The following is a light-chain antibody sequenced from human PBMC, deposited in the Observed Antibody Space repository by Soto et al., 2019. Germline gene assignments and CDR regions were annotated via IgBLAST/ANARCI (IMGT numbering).Light chain of an antibody. Sequence: QSVLTQPASVSGSPGQSITISCTGTSGDVGGYNYVSWYQQHPGKAPKLMLYEVTNRPSGVSNRFSGSKSGNTASPTISGLQAEDEADYYCLSFTSSNTYIFGTGTKVTVL. CDR2: EVT. CDR1: SGDVGGYNY. J-gene: IGLJ1*01. V-gene: IGLV2-14*01. CDR3: LSFTSSNTYI.